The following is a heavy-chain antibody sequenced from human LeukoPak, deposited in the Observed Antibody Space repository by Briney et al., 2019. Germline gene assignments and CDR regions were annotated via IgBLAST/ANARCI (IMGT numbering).Heavy chain of an antibody. Sequence: PGRSLRLSCAASGFPFSSYGMHWVRQAPGRGLEWVAIIWYDGSNEYYADSVKGRFTISRDNSKNTLYLQMNSLRAEDTAVYYCARFFSEYYYDSSGYFPNWFDPWGQGTLVTVSS. CDR3: ARFFSEYYYDSSGYFPNWFDP. J-gene: IGHJ5*02. V-gene: IGHV3-33*01. CDR2: IWYDGSNE. CDR1: GFPFSSYG. D-gene: IGHD3-22*01.